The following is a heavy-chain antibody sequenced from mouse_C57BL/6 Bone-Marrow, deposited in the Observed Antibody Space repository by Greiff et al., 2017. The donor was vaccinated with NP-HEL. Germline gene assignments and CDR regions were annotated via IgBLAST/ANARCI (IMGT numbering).Heavy chain of an antibody. Sequence: EVMLVESGGGLVKPGGSLKLSCAASGFTFSDYGMHWVRQAPEKGLEWVAYISSGSSTIYYADTVKGRFTISRDNAKNTLFLQMTSLGSEDTAMYYCALTLYYGNPFAYWGQGTLVTVSA. J-gene: IGHJ3*01. D-gene: IGHD2-1*01. CDR1: GFTFSDYG. CDR2: ISSGSSTI. CDR3: ALTLYYGNPFAY. V-gene: IGHV5-17*01.